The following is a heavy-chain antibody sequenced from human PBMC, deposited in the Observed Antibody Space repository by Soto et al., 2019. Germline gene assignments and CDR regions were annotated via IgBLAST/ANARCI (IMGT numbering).Heavy chain of an antibody. CDR3: AREELYYDSSGYTYHYGMDV. Sequence: VASVKVSCKASGYTFTSYYMHWVRQAPGQGLEWMGIINPSGGSTSYAQKFQGRVTMTRDTSTSTVYMELSSLRSEDTAVYYCAREELYYDSSGYTYHYGMDVWGQGTTVTVSS. V-gene: IGHV1-46*01. J-gene: IGHJ6*02. CDR2: INPSGGST. CDR1: GYTFTSYY. D-gene: IGHD3-22*01.